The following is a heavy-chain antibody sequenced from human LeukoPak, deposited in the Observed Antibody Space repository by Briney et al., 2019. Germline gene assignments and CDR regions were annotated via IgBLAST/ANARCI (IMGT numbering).Heavy chain of an antibody. J-gene: IGHJ4*02. D-gene: IGHD3-16*01. V-gene: IGHV4-59*01. CDR3: AREGPLGKYYDY. CDR2: FSDSGGT. Sequence: AETLSLTCAVSGGSFNNLFWTWIRQPPGKGLEWICYFSDSGGTTYNPSLTSRVPISIDTYKNQFSLNLNSVTAADTAVYYYAREGPLGKYYDYWGPGTLVTVSS. CDR1: GGSFNNLF.